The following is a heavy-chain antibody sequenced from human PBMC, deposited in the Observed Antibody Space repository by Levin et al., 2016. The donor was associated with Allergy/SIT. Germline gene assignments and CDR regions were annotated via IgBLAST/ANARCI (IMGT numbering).Heavy chain of an antibody. CDR3: ASGDSHGFQH. D-gene: IGHD5-18*01. CDR1: GFTLSSYW. J-gene: IGHJ1*01. CDR2: INSDGSST. Sequence: GGSLRLSCAASGFTLSSYWMHWVRQAPGKGLVWVSRINSDGSSTSYADSVKGRLTISRDNAKNTLYLQMNSLRDEDTAVYYCASGDSHGFQHWGQGTQVIVSS. V-gene: IGHV3-74*01.